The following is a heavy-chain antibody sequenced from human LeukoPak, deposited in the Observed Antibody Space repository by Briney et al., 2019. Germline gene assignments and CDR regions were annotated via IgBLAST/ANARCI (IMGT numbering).Heavy chain of an antibody. V-gene: IGHV1-18*01. CDR1: GYIFTHHG. CDR2: ISGYNGDT. D-gene: IGHD2-8*01. CDR3: AREREGYCTNGVCPDAFDI. J-gene: IGHJ3*02. Sequence: ASVRVSCKTSGYIFTHHGITWVRQAPGQGLEWMAWISGYNGDTNYAQKFQGRVTLTTDTSTSTAYMELRSLRSDDTAVYYCAREREGYCTNGVCPDAFDIWGQGTMVTVSS.